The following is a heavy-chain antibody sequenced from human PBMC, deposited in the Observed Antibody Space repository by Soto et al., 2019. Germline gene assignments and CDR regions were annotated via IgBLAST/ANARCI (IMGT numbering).Heavy chain of an antibody. V-gene: IGHV3-30*18. Sequence: GGSLRLSCAASGFTFSSYGMHWVRQAPGKGLEWVAVISYDGSNKYYADSVKGRFTISRDNSKNTLYLQMNSLRAEDTAVYYCAKDLGPYDSSGYYYGSRYYYYYGMDVWGQGTTVTVSS. CDR2: ISYDGSNK. J-gene: IGHJ6*02. D-gene: IGHD3-22*01. CDR3: AKDLGPYDSSGYYYGSRYYYYYGMDV. CDR1: GFTFSSYG.